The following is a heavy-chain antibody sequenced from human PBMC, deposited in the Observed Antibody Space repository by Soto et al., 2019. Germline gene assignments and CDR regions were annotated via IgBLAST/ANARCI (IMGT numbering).Heavy chain of an antibody. D-gene: IGHD3-9*01. CDR3: ARQGVYYDTLEGRAYSYYGMDV. CDR1: GGSISSSSYY. J-gene: IGHJ6*02. CDR2: IYYSGST. V-gene: IGHV4-39*01. Sequence: PSETLSLTCTVSGGSISSSSYYWGWIRQPPGKGLEWIGSIYYSGSTYYNPSLKSRVTISVDTSKNQFSLKLSSVTAADTAVYYCARQGVYYDTLEGRAYSYYGMDVWGQGNPGHRLL.